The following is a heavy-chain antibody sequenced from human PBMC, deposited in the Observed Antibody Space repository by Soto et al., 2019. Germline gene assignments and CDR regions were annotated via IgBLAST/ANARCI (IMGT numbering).Heavy chain of an antibody. J-gene: IGHJ5*02. CDR1: EFTFSSYA. V-gene: IGHV3-23*01. Sequence: SLRLSCAASEFTFSSYAMSWVRQAPGKGQEWVSAISGSGGSTYYADSVKGRFTISRDNSKNTLYLQMNSLRAEDTAVYYCAKDLTVVVAALDPWGQGTLVTVSS. CDR3: AKDLTVVVAALDP. D-gene: IGHD2-15*01. CDR2: ISGSGGST.